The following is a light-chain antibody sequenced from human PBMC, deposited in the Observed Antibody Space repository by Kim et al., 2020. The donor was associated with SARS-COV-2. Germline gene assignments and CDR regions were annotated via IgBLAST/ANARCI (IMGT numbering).Light chain of an antibody. CDR2: EDN. CDR3: QSYDSSNRV. CDR1: SGSITSNY. Sequence: KTVTISCPRSSGSITSNYVQWYQERPGSAPTTVIYEDNQSPSGVPDRFSGSIDSSSNSASLTISGLKTEDEADYYCQSYDSSNRVFGGGTQLTVL. J-gene: IGLJ3*02. V-gene: IGLV6-57*03.